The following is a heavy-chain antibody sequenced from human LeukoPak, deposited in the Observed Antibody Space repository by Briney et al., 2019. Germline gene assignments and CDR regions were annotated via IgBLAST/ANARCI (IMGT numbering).Heavy chain of an antibody. CDR2: ISSSDII. V-gene: IGHV3-48*03. Sequence: GGSLRLSCAASGCTFSSYAMSWVRQAPGKGLEWVSYISSSDIIYYADSVKGRFTISRDNAKNSLYLQMNSLRAEDTAVYYCARYRGYADYFDYWGQGTLVTVSS. D-gene: IGHD5-12*01. CDR1: GCTFSSYA. J-gene: IGHJ4*02. CDR3: ARYRGYADYFDY.